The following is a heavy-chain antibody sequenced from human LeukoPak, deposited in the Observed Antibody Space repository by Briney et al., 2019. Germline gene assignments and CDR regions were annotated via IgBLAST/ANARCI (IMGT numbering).Heavy chain of an antibody. CDR3: ARGGGSGWYGIDY. J-gene: IGHJ4*02. Sequence: SETLSLTCAVYGGSFSGYYWSWIRQPPGKGLEWIGEINHSGSTNYNLSLKRRVTISVDTSKIQFSLKLSSVTAADTAVYYCARGGGSGWYGIDYWGQGTLVTVSS. D-gene: IGHD6-19*01. V-gene: IGHV4-34*01. CDR2: INHSGST. CDR1: GGSFSGYY.